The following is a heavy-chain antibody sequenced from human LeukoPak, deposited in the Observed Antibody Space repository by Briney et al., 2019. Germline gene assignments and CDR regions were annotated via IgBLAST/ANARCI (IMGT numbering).Heavy chain of an antibody. J-gene: IGHJ4*02. D-gene: IGHD6-19*01. CDR2: ISGGGITT. CDR1: GFTFSNYA. V-gene: IGHV3-23*01. CDR3: PRQSYASGWNPFDY. Sequence: GGSLRLSCAASGFTFSNYAMSWVRQAPGKGQEWVSTISGGGITTYYADSAKGRFTISRDNSKNTMFLQMNSLRADDTAVYYCPRQSYASGWNPFDYWGQGILVTVSS.